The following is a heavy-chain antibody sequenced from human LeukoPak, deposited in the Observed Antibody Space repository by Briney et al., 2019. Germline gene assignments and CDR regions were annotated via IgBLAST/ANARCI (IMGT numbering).Heavy chain of an antibody. CDR3: ARNITSVIPAGYFDY. CDR1: GGSIGSGRYY. CDR2: IYPTSSP. D-gene: IGHD2-2*01. J-gene: IGHJ4*02. Sequence: KPSETLSLTCSVSGGSIGSGRYYWTWIRQPPGQGLEWIGSIYPTSSPSYTPSLKSQATMSVATSKNRCSLRLPSVTAADTAVYYCARNITSVIPAGYFDYSGQGTPVSASS. V-gene: IGHV4-39*01.